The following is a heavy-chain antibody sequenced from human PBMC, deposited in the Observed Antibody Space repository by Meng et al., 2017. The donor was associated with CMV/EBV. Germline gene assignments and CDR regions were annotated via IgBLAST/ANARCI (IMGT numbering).Heavy chain of an antibody. J-gene: IGHJ5*02. CDR3: ARAAGGHDFWSGYPPGRFDP. D-gene: IGHD3-3*01. CDR1: GGAISSYY. V-gene: IGHV4-59*12. CDR2: IYYSGST. Sequence: CTVSGGAISSYYWSWIRQPPGKGLEWIGYIYYSGSTNYNPSLKSRVTISVDTSKNQFSLKLSSVTAADTAVYYCARAAGGHDFWSGYPPGRFDPW.